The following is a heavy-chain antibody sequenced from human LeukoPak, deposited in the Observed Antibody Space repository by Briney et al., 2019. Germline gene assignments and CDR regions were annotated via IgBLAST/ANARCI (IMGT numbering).Heavy chain of an antibody. Sequence: NPGGSLRLSCAASGFTFSSYSMNWVRQAPGKGLEWVSSISSSSSYIYYADSVKGRFTISRDNAKNTLYLQMSSLRAEDTAVYYCASPGYTNTWVDYWGQGTLVTVSS. D-gene: IGHD6-13*01. J-gene: IGHJ4*02. CDR1: GFTFSSYS. CDR2: ISSSSSYI. CDR3: ASPGYTNTWVDY. V-gene: IGHV3-21*06.